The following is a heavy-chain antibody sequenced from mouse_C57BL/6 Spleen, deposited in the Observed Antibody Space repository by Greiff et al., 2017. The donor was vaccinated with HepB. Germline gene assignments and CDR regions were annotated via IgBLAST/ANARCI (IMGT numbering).Heavy chain of an antibody. J-gene: IGHJ2*01. V-gene: IGHV1-80*01. D-gene: IGHD1-1*01. CDR3: ARSLSLYGSSPYYFDY. CDR1: GYAFSSYW. CDR2: IYPGDGDT. Sequence: QVQLKESGAELVKPGASVKISCKASGYAFSSYWMNWVKQRPGKGLEWIGQIYPGDGDTNYNAKFKGKATLTADKSSSTAYMQLSSLTSEDSAVYFCARSLSLYGSSPYYFDYWGQGTTLTVSS.